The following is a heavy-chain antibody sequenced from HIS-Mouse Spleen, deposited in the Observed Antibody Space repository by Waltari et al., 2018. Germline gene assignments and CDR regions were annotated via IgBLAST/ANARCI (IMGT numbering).Heavy chain of an antibody. J-gene: IGHJ2*01. Sequence: QLQLQESGPGLVKPSETLSLTCTVSGCPISSSSYYWGWIRQPPGKGLEWIGSIYYRGGTYYDPSLKSRVTISVDPSKNQLSLKLSSVTAADTAVYYCAREIPYSSSWYDWYFDLWGRGTLVTVSS. CDR1: GCPISSSSYY. CDR3: AREIPYSSSWYDWYFDL. CDR2: IYYRGGT. D-gene: IGHD6-13*01. V-gene: IGHV4-39*07.